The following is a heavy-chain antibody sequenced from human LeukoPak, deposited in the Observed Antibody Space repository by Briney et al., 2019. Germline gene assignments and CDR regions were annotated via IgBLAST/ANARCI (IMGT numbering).Heavy chain of an antibody. CDR3: AREVGGSYRTPFDY. CDR1: GDSVSSNSAA. Sequence: SQTLSLTCAISGDSVSSNSAAWNWLRQSPSRGLEWLGRTYYRSKWYNDYAVSVKSRITINPDTSKNQFSLQLNSVTPEDTAVYYCAREVGGSYRTPFDYWGQGTLVTVSS. D-gene: IGHD1-26*01. CDR2: TYYRSKWYN. J-gene: IGHJ4*02. V-gene: IGHV6-1*01.